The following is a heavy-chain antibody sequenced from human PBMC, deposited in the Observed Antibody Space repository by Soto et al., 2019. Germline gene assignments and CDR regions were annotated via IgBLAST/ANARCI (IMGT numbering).Heavy chain of an antibody. V-gene: IGHV6-1*01. CDR3: ARSPYTGIAVAGGFDY. Sequence: SQTLSLTCAISGDSVSSNSAAWNWIRQSPSRGLEWLGRTYYRSKWYNDYAVSVKSRITINPDTSKNQFSLQLNSVTPEDTAVYYCARSPYTGIAVAGGFDYWGQGTLVTVSS. D-gene: IGHD6-19*01. J-gene: IGHJ4*02. CDR1: GDSVSSNSAA. CDR2: TYYRSKWYN.